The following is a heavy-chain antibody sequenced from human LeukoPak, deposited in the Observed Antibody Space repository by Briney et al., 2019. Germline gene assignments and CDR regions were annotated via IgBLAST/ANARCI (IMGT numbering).Heavy chain of an antibody. J-gene: IGHJ6*02. CDR2: ISAYNGNT. Sequence: ASENVSCKASRYTFTSYGLSWVRQAPGQGLKWMGWISAYNGNTNYAQKLQGRVTMTTDTSTSTAYMELRSLRSDDTGVYYCATRSMDGWGQGTTVTVSS. CDR3: ATRSMDG. CDR1: RYTFTSYG. V-gene: IGHV1-18*01.